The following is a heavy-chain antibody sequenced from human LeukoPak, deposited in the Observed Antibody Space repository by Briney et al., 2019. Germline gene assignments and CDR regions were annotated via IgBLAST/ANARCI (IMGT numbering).Heavy chain of an antibody. D-gene: IGHD5-12*01. Sequence: GGSLRLSCAASGFTFSSYSMNWVRQAPGKGLEWVSSISSSSSYIYYADSVKGRFTISRDNAKNSLYLQMNSLRAEDTAVYYCAGDQGVIVDTHDAFDIWGQGTMVTVSS. CDR1: GFTFSSYS. J-gene: IGHJ3*02. CDR3: AGDQGVIVDTHDAFDI. CDR2: ISSSSSYI. V-gene: IGHV3-21*01.